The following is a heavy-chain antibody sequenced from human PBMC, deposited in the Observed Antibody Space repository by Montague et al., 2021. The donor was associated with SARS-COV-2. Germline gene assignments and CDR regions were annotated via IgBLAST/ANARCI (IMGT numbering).Heavy chain of an antibody. CDR1: GGPISGSSDY. CDR3: ARREYSYGWGD. V-gene: IGHV4-39*01. D-gene: IGHD5-18*01. CDR2: VDYSGNT. Sequence: SETLSLTCTVTGGPISGSSDYWGWIRQSPGKGLEWIASVDYSGNTXYSPSLKSRLTISVDTSKNQYSLKLNSVTAADTALYYCARREYSYGWGDWGQGTLVTVPS. J-gene: IGHJ4*02.